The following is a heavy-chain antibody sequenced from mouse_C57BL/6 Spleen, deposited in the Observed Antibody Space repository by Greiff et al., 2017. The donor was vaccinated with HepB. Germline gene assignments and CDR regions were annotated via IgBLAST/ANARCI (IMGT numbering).Heavy chain of an antibody. CDR3: TTVVADYYAMDY. CDR1: GYTFTSYW. J-gene: IGHJ4*01. Sequence: VQLQQPGAELVRPGSSVKLSCKASGYTFTSYWMHWVKQRPIQGLEWIGNIDPSDSETNYNQKFKDKATLTVDKSSSTAYMQLSSLTSEDSAVYYCTTVVADYYAMDYWGQGTSVTVSS. D-gene: IGHD1-1*01. V-gene: IGHV1-52*01. CDR2: IDPSDSET.